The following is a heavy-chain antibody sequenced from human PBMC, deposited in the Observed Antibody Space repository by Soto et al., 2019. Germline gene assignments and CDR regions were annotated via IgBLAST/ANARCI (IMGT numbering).Heavy chain of an antibody. Sequence: PGGSLRLSCAASGFTFSSYAMHWVRQAPGKGLEWVAVISYDGSNKYYADSVKGRFTISRDNSKNTLYLQMNSLRAEDTAVYYCARVFGDGYNPGLLTNWGQGTLVTVSS. J-gene: IGHJ4*02. CDR1: GFTFSSYA. CDR2: ISYDGSNK. D-gene: IGHD3-3*01. CDR3: ARVFGDGYNPGLLTN. V-gene: IGHV3-30-3*01.